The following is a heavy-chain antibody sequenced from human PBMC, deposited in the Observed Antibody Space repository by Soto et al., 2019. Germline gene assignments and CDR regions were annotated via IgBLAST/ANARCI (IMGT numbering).Heavy chain of an antibody. Sequence: QVQLQESGPGLVKPSQTLSLTCTVSGGSISNDDYYWSWIRQTPGKGLEWIGYIYYRGSTYYNPSLKRRVTISVHTSKNQFSLKLGAVTAADTAVYYCARAGGDYLGYYYGMDVWGQGTTVTVSS. D-gene: IGHD4-17*01. CDR3: ARAGGDYLGYYYGMDV. J-gene: IGHJ6*02. CDR1: GGSISNDDYY. V-gene: IGHV4-30-4*01. CDR2: IYYRGST.